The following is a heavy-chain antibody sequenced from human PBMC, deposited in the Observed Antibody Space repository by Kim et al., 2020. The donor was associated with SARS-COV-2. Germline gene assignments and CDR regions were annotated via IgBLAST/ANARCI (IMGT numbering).Heavy chain of an antibody. CDR2: ISYDGSNK. V-gene: IGHV3-30*04. Sequence: GGSLRLSCAASGFTFSSYAMHWVRQAPGKGLEWVAVISYDGSNKYYADSVKGRFTISRDNSKNTLYLQMNSLRAEDTAVYYCARERITMVRGVRDYYYG. CDR3: ARERITMVRGVRDYYYG. CDR1: GFTFSSYA. D-gene: IGHD3-10*01. J-gene: IGHJ6*01.